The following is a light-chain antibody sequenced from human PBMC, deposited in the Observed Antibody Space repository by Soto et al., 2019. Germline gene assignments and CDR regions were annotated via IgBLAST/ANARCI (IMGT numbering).Light chain of an antibody. CDR2: LNSDGSH. V-gene: IGLV4-69*01. CDR3: QTWGSGIVV. J-gene: IGLJ2*01. CDR1: SGHSNYA. Sequence: QLVLTQSPSASASLGASVKLTCTLSSGHSNYAIAWHQQQSKKGPRYLMKLNSDGSHSKGDGIPDRFSGSSSGAERYLTISSLQSEDEADYYCQTWGSGIVVFGGGTQLTVL.